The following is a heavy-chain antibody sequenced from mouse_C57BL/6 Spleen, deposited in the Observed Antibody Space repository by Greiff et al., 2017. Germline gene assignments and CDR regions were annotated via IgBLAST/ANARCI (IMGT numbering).Heavy chain of an antibody. D-gene: IGHD2-1*01. V-gene: IGHV1-39*01. CDR2: INPIYGTT. CDR1: GYSFSDYN. Sequence: EVQLQQSGPELVKPGASVKISCKASGYSFSDYNMNWVKQSHGKSLEWIGVINPIYGTTSYNQKFKGKATLTVDQSSSTAYMQLTSLTSEDSAVYYCATLYLNYAMDYWGQGTSVTVSS. CDR3: ATLYLNYAMDY. J-gene: IGHJ4*01.